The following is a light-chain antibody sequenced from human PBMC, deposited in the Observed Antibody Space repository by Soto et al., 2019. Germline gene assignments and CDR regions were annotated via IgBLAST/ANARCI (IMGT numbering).Light chain of an antibody. CDR2: GAT. CDR3: QQYSNSPFT. V-gene: IGKV3-20*01. CDR1: QSVSSRY. Sequence: EIVLTQSPGTLSMSPGERATLSCRASQSVSSRYVAWHQQKPGQAPRLLLSGATNRATGIPDRFSGSGSGTDFTLTISRLEPEDFAVYYCQQYSNSPFTFGPGTKVEIK. J-gene: IGKJ3*01.